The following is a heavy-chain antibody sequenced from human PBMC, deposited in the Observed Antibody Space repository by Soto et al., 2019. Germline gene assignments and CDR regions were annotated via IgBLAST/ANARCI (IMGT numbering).Heavy chain of an antibody. Sequence: SETLSFSCTVSSVSISVTNVFWGWARHTPGKGLEWIGNIDYSGTAYFSPSLATRVTFHVDTSKNQFSLTPYSVTAADTAVYYCARITGRHLDYWGQG. V-gene: IGHV4-39*01. D-gene: IGHD1-20*01. J-gene: IGHJ4*02. CDR1: SVSISVTNVF. CDR2: IDYSGTA. CDR3: ARITGRHLDY.